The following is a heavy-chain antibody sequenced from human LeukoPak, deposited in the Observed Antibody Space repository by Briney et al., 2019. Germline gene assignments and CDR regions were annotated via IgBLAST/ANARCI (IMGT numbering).Heavy chain of an antibody. V-gene: IGHV4-59*12. CDR2: IYYSGST. D-gene: IGHD3-22*01. Sequence: PSETLSLTCTVSGGSISSYYWSWIRQPPGKGLEWIGYIYYSGSTNYNPSLKSRVTMSVDTSKNQFSLKLSSVTAADTAVYYCARDSYYDSSAYVQLDYWGQGTLVTVSS. CDR3: ARDSYYDSSAYVQLDY. J-gene: IGHJ4*02. CDR1: GGSISSYY.